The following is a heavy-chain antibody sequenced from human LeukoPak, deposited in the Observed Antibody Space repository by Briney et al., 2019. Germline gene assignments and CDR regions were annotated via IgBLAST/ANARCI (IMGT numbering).Heavy chain of an antibody. Sequence: GGSLRLSCAASGFTFSSYAMSWVRQAPGKGLEWVSAISGSGGSTYYVDSVKGRFTISRDNSKNTLYLQMNSLRVEDTAIYYCAKDPIDTVYGMDVWGQGTTVTVSS. CDR1: GFTFSSYA. V-gene: IGHV3-23*01. CDR2: ISGSGGST. J-gene: IGHJ6*02. D-gene: IGHD5/OR15-5a*01. CDR3: AKDPIDTVYGMDV.